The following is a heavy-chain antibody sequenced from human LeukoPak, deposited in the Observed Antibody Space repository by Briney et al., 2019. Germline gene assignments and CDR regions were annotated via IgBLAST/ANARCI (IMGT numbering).Heavy chain of an antibody. Sequence: GSLKLSCATSWFNLRNHYINWVRQAPRKGLEWVSVIYSGGSTYYADSVKGRFTISRDNSKNTLYLQMNSLRAEDTAVYYCAISLYFDCWGQGTLVTVSS. CDR3: AISLYFDC. V-gene: IGHV3-53*01. CDR2: IYSGGST. CDR1: WFNLRNHY. J-gene: IGHJ4*02.